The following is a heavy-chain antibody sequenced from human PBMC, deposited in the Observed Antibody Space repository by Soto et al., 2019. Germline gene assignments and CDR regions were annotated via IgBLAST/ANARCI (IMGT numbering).Heavy chain of an antibody. CDR1: GGSISTGGFY. D-gene: IGHD1-1*01. Sequence: QVQLRESGPGLVKPSQTLSLTCTVSGGSISTGGFYWHWIRQYPGKGLEWIGSIFYSGRTSDNPSRARPVTMSIEASNKRLSLRLSSVTAADTAVYYCAQGVVFTGSDAFDGWGQGRLVTVSS. CDR2: IFYSGRT. V-gene: IGHV4-31*01. J-gene: IGHJ3*01. CDR3: AQGVVFTGSDAFDG.